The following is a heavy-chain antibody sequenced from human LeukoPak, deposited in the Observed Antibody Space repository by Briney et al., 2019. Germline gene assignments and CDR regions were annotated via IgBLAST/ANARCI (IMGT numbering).Heavy chain of an antibody. Sequence: GGSLRLSCAASGFTFSSYAMSWVRQAPGKGLEWVSAISSSGGNTYYADSVKGRFTISRDNSKNTLYLQMNSLRAEDTAVYYCARVMGAHCSSTSCYLSYYYYYGMDVWGQGTTVTVSS. J-gene: IGHJ6*02. D-gene: IGHD2-2*01. V-gene: IGHV3-23*01. CDR1: GFTFSSYA. CDR2: ISSSGGNT. CDR3: ARVMGAHCSSTSCYLSYYYYYGMDV.